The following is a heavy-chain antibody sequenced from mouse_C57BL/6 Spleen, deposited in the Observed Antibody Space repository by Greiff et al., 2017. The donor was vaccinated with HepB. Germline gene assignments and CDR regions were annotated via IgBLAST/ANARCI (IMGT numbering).Heavy chain of an antibody. J-gene: IGHJ4*01. V-gene: IGHV1-66*01. CDR2: IYPGSGNT. Sequence: VHLVESGPELVKPGASVKISCKASGYSFTSYYIHWVKQRPGQGLEWIGWIYPGSGNTKYNEKFKGKATLTADTSSSTAYMQLSSLTSEDSAVYYCARGDRDYAMDYWGQGTSVTVSS. CDR1: GYSFTSYY. D-gene: IGHD2-14*01. CDR3: ARGDRDYAMDY.